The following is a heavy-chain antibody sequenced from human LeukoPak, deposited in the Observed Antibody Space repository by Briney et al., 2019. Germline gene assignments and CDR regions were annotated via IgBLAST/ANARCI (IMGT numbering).Heavy chain of an antibody. CDR2: MWFGATT. V-gene: IGHV4-39*07. CDR3: ARGGLLWFGYGFDY. Sequence: RSETLSLTCTVSGDSISSTNSYWGWIRQPPGKGLEWIGSMWFGATTSYDPSLKSRVTISIDPSKNQFSLKLSSVTAADTAVYCCARGGLLWFGYGFDYWGQGTLVTVSS. J-gene: IGHJ4*02. D-gene: IGHD3-10*01. CDR1: GDSISSTNSY.